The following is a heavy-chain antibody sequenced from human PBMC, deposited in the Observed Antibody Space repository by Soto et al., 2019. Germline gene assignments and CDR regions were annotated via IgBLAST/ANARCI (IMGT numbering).Heavy chain of an antibody. CDR3: ARENTT. CDR1: GGSISSSNW. D-gene: IGHD1-1*01. J-gene: IGHJ5*02. CDR2: IYHSGST. Sequence: QVQLQESGPGLVKPSGTLSLTCAVSGGSISSSNWWSWVGQPPGKGLEWIGDIYHSGSTNYNPSLKSRVTIAVDKSTNQFSMKPSSVTAADTAVDYCARENTTWGQGTLFTVSS. V-gene: IGHV4-4*02.